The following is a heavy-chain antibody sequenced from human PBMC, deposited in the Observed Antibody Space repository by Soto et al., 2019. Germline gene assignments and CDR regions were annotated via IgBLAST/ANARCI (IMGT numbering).Heavy chain of an antibody. V-gene: IGHV4-38-2*01. CDR2: VSHSGST. J-gene: IGHJ6*02. CDR1: GYSISSGYY. Sequence: SETLSLTCAVSGYSISSGYYWGWIRQSPGKGLEWIGYVSHSGSTYYNPSLKSRVTTSIDTSKNQFSLTLSSVTAADTAVYFCARSSGSGPYGMDVWGQGTTVTVSS. D-gene: IGHD3-10*01. CDR3: ARSSGSGPYGMDV.